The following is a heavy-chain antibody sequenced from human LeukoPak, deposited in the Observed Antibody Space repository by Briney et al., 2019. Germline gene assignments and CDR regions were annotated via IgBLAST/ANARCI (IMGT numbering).Heavy chain of an antibody. CDR3: ARLNFRGGEALHFDS. CDR1: GGSLTNYY. J-gene: IGHJ4*02. D-gene: IGHD3-16*01. CDR2: IRSDGTT. Sequence: SETLSLTCSVSGGSLTNYYWGWIRQPPGKGLEFIGYIRSDGTTNYDSSLQSRVAISLDTSKIQFSLRLYSVTAADTALYFCARLNFRGGEALHFDSWGQGTLVTVSS. V-gene: IGHV4-4*09.